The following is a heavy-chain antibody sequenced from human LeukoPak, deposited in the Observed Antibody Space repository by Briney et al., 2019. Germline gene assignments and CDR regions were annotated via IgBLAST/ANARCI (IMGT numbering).Heavy chain of an antibody. CDR3: ARDRPGDGYFDY. CDR1: GFTVSSND. Sequence: PGGSLRPSCAASGFTVSSNDMTWVRQTPGKGLEWVSINYSGGNTYYADSVKGRFTISRDNSKNTVYLQMNSLRGEDTAVFYCARDRPGDGYFDYWGQGTLVTVSS. V-gene: IGHV3-66*01. J-gene: IGHJ4*02. D-gene: IGHD3-10*01. CDR2: NYSGGNT.